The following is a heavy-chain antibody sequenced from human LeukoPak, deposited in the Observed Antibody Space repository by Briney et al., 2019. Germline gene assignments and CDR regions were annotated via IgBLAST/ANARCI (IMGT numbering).Heavy chain of an antibody. V-gene: IGHV1-24*01. CDR3: ATGYDSSGYYNAFFDY. CDR1: GYTLTELS. Sequence: ASVKVSCKVSGYTLTELSMHWVRQAPGKGLEWMGGFDPEDGETIYAQKFQGRVTVTEDTSTDTAYMELSSLRSEDTAVYYCATGYDSSGYYNAFFDYWGQGTLVTVSS. D-gene: IGHD3-22*01. CDR2: FDPEDGET. J-gene: IGHJ4*02.